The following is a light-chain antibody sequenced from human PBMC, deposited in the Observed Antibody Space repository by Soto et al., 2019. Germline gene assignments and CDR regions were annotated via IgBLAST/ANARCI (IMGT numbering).Light chain of an antibody. J-gene: IGKJ4*01. Sequence: DIVSTQSPPTLSVSPGERATISCRASPSVSSYVAWYQQKAGQARRLLIYDASNRATGIPARFSGSGSGTEFTLTISSLQSEDFAVYYCQQYNNWPLTFGGGTKVDI. V-gene: IGKV3D-15*01. CDR3: QQYNNWPLT. CDR1: PSVSSY. CDR2: DAS.